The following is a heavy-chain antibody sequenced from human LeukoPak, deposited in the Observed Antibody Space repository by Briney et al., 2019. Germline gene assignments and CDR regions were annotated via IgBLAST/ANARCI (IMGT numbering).Heavy chain of an antibody. J-gene: IGHJ4*02. Sequence: GASVKVSCKASGYTFSTYGITWVRQAPVQGLEWMGWISVYKGNAEYAQKFQDRVTMTTDTSTSTAYMELRSLRSDDTAVYYCARGGEPYYDFWSGYLEDYYFDYWGQGTLVTVSS. CDR1: GYTFSTYG. D-gene: IGHD3-3*01. V-gene: IGHV1-18*01. CDR3: ARGGEPYYDFWSGYLEDYYFDY. CDR2: ISVYKGNA.